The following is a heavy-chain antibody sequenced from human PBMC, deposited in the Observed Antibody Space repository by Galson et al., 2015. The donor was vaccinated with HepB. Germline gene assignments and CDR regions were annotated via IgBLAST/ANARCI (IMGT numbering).Heavy chain of an antibody. CDR2: INPNSGGT. D-gene: IGHD2-2*01. Sequence: SVKVSCKASGYTFTGYYMHWVRQAPGQGLEWMGWINPNSGGTNYAQKFQGRVTMTRDTSISTAYMELSRLRSDDTAVYYCARVYCSSTSCLHLRLHWFDPWGQGTLVTVSS. CDR3: ARVYCSSTSCLHLRLHWFDP. V-gene: IGHV1-2*02. CDR1: GYTFTGYY. J-gene: IGHJ5*02.